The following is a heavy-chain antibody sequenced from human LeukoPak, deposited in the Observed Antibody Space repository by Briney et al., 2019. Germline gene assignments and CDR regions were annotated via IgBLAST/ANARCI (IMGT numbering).Heavy chain of an antibody. CDR2: IRNDGRNK. V-gene: IGHV3-30*02. D-gene: IGHD3/OR15-3a*01. Sequence: PGGSLRLSCAASRFTFSSYGMHWVRQAPGKGLQWVAFIRNDGRNKYYADSVKGRFTISRDNSKNTVYLQMNSLRVEDTAVYYCAKDGLLLNIYDHYYYYMDVWGQGTTVTVSS. CDR3: AKDGLLLNIYDHYYYYMDV. J-gene: IGHJ6*03. CDR1: RFTFSSYG.